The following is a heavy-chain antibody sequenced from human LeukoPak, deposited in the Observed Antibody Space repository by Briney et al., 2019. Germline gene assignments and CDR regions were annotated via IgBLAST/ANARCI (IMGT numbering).Heavy chain of an antibody. V-gene: IGHV3-21*01. Sequence: TGGSLRLSCAASGFTFSSYSMNWVRQAPGKGLEWVSSISSSSSYIYYADSVKGRFTISRDNAKNSLYLQMNSLRAEDTAVYYCARDPSALLRALYDYWGQGTLVTVSS. CDR1: GFTFSSYS. CDR3: ARDPSALLRALYDY. CDR2: ISSSSSYI. D-gene: IGHD3-10*01. J-gene: IGHJ4*02.